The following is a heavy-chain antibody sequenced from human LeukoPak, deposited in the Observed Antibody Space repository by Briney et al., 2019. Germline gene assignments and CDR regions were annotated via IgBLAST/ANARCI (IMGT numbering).Heavy chain of an antibody. D-gene: IGHD3-22*01. J-gene: IGHJ6*03. CDR2: IYTSGST. CDR3: ARSSEGRYYYDSSGYSYYYYYMDV. V-gene: IGHV4-61*02. CDR1: GGSISSGSYC. Sequence: PSETLPLTCTVSGGSISSGSYCWSWIRQPAGKGLEWIGRIYTSGSTNYNPSLKSRVTISVDTSKNQFSLKLSSVTAADTAVYYCARSSEGRYYYDSSGYSYYYYYMDVWGKGTTVTISS.